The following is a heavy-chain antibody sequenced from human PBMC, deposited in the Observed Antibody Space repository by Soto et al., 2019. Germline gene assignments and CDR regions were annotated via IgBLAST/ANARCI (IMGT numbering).Heavy chain of an antibody. V-gene: IGHV3-43D*04. Sequence: PGGSLRLSCAASGFTFDDYAMHWVRQAPGKGLEWVSLISWDGGSTYYADSVKGRFTISRDNSKNSLYLQMNSLRAEDTALYYCAKDIGVCSGGSCYSGDYYYGMDVWGQGTTVT. D-gene: IGHD2-15*01. J-gene: IGHJ6*02. CDR3: AKDIGVCSGGSCYSGDYYYGMDV. CDR1: GFTFDDYA. CDR2: ISWDGGST.